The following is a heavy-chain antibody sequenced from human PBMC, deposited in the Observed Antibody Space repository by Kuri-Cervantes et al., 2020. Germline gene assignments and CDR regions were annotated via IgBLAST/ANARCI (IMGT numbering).Heavy chain of an antibody. CDR2: INPNSGGT. CDR3: ARGSGSTSDY. D-gene: IGHD3-10*01. Sequence: ASVKVSCKASGYTFSRSFLHWVRQAPGQGLEWMGWINPNSGGTNYAQKFQGRVTMTRDTSISTAYMELSRLRSDDTAVYYCARGSGSTSDYWGQGTLVTVSS. J-gene: IGHJ4*02. CDR1: GYTFSRSF. V-gene: IGHV1-2*02.